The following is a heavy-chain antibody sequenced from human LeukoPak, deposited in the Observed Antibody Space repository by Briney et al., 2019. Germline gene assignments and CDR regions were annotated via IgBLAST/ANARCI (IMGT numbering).Heavy chain of an antibody. Sequence: PGGSLRLSCAASGFTFSHYWMTWVRQAPGKGLEWVANIKQDGSEQYYVDSVKGRFTISRDNAKNSLYLQMNSLRAEDTAVYYCARRESTTMVRGGVDYWGQGTLVTVSS. CDR3: ARRESTTMVRGGVDY. CDR1: GFTFSHYW. V-gene: IGHV3-7*01. CDR2: IKQDGSEQ. D-gene: IGHD3-10*01. J-gene: IGHJ4*02.